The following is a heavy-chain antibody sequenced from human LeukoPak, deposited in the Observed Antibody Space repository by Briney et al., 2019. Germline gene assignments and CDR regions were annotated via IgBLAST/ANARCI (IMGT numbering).Heavy chain of an antibody. V-gene: IGHV3-7*01. CDR2: IKEDGSEK. J-gene: IGHJ4*02. Sequence: GGSLRLSCAASGFTFSNYWMTWVRQAPGKGLEWVANIKEDGSEKYYVDSVKGRFTISRDNAKNSLYLQMNSLRAEDTAVYYCAKTASTWDYWGQARLVAVSS. CDR1: GFTFSNYW. CDR3: AKTASTWDY. D-gene: IGHD5-18*01.